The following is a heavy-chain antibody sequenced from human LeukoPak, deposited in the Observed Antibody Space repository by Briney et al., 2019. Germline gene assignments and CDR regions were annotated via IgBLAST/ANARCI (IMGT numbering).Heavy chain of an antibody. J-gene: IGHJ6*03. V-gene: IGHV1-46*01. Sequence: ASVKVSCKASGYTFTSYYMHWVRQAPGQGLEWMGGIIPIFGTANYAQKFQGRVTMTTDTSTSTAYMELRSLRSDDTAVYYCARGVVVRGVKAHGLYYYYMDVWGKGTTVTISS. D-gene: IGHD3-10*01. CDR1: GYTFTSYY. CDR3: ARGVVVRGVKAHGLYYYYMDV. CDR2: IIPIFGTA.